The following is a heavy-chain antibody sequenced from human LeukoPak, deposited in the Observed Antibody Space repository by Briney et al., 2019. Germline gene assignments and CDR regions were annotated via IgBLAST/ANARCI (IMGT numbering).Heavy chain of an antibody. Sequence: GGSLRLSCEASGFTFNTYAIYWVRQAPGKGLEWVSSICGSGGCTYYADSVKGRFTISRDNSKNTVYLQMNSLTADDTAVYYCAKTTVGYSSGRYPGWPADCWGQGTLVTVSS. CDR2: ICGSGGCT. D-gene: IGHD6-19*01. V-gene: IGHV3-23*01. J-gene: IGHJ4*02. CDR1: GFTFNTYA. CDR3: AKTTVGYSSGRYPGWPADC.